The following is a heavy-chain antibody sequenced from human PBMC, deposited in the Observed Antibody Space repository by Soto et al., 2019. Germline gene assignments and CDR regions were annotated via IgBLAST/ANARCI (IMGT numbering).Heavy chain of an antibody. CDR2: IYHSGST. D-gene: IGHD3-10*01. Sequence: PSETLSLTCAVSGGSISSSNWWCWVRQPPGKGLEWIGEIYHSGSTNYNPSLKSRVTISVDKSKNQFSLKLSSVTAADTAVYYCARDGSGARRWFDPWGQGTLVT. CDR3: ARDGSGARRWFDP. CDR1: GGSISSSNW. V-gene: IGHV4-4*02. J-gene: IGHJ5*02.